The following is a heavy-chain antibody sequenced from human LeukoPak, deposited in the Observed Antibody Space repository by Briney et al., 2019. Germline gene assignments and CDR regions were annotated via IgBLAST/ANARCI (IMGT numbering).Heavy chain of an antibody. Sequence: SETLSLTCTVSGYSITSFYWSWIRQPPGKGLEGIGYIYNSGTTNYNPSLKSRVTISIDTSKNQFFLKLNSVTAADTAVYYCATSTVWGTWHNWGQGTLVTVSS. CDR3: ATSTVWGTWHN. CDR1: GYSITSFY. V-gene: IGHV4-59*01. D-gene: IGHD3-16*01. J-gene: IGHJ4*02. CDR2: IYNSGTT.